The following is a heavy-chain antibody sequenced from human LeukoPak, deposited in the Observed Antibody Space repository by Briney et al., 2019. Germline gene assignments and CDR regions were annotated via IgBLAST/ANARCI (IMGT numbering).Heavy chain of an antibody. V-gene: IGHV3-21*01. J-gene: IGHJ6*02. D-gene: IGHD2-15*01. CDR2: ISSSSSYI. CDR1: GFTFSSYS. CDR3: ARDRGAATDIRKGYYYGMDV. Sequence: GGSLRLSCAASGFTFSSYSMNWVRQAPGKGLEWVSSISSSSSYIYYADSVKGRFTISRENAKNSLDLQMNSLRAEDTAVYYCARDRGAATDIRKGYYYGMDVWGQGTTVTVSS.